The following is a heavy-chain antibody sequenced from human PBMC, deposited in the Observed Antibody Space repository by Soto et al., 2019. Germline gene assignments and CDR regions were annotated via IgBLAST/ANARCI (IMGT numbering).Heavy chain of an antibody. Sequence: GESLKISCKDSGYSFSNDWIGWVRQMPGKGLEWMGIIYPGDSETRYSPSFQGQVTISADKSIITAYLQWSSLKASDTALYYCARLSFGFYPSGGGRPFDIGGKGKMVTVS. J-gene: IGHJ3*02. CDR3: ARLSFGFYPSGGGRPFDI. CDR2: IYPGDSET. V-gene: IGHV5-51*01. D-gene: IGHD3-10*01. CDR1: GYSFSNDW.